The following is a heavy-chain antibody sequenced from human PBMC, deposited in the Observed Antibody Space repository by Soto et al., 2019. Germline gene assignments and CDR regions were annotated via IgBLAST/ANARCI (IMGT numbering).Heavy chain of an antibody. J-gene: IGHJ4*02. CDR2: MNEDGSER. V-gene: IGHV3-7*03. D-gene: IGHD4-4*01. CDR3: ARDRAYSRFDY. CDR1: GFSFSSAW. Sequence: EVQLVESGGGLVQPGGSLRRSCAVSGFSFSSAWMTWIRQAPGKGLERVAIMNEDGSERYYVDSVKGRFTISRDNAKNALFLQMNSLRVEDTAVYFCARDRAYSRFDYWGQGSLVTVSS.